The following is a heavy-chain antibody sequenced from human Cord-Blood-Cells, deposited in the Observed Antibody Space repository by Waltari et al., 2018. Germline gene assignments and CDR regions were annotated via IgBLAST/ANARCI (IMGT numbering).Heavy chain of an antibody. D-gene: IGHD2-21*01. Sequence: VQLVQSVAEVQKPGSSVKISCKASGGTFSSYAISWVRQAPGPGLEWMGGIIPIFGTANYSQKFQGRVTITADESTSTAYMELSSLRSEDTAVYYCARRDYCGGDCYDAFDIWGQGTMVTVSS. V-gene: IGHV1-69*01. J-gene: IGHJ3*02. CDR2: IIPIFGTA. CDR1: GGTFSSYA. CDR3: ARRDYCGGDCYDAFDI.